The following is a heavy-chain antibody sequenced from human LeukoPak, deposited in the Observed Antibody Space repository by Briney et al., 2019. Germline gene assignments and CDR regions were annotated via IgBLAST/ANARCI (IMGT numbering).Heavy chain of an antibody. CDR3: AREAWRPYLDY. Sequence: GGSLRLSCEASGFLFRTYAMSWVRQAPGKGLEWLSTITITDGGAYYIDSVKGRFTMSRDNSKNTLYLQMNSLRAEDTAVYYCAREAWRPYLDYWGQGTPVTVSS. D-gene: IGHD3-3*01. CDR1: GFLFRTYA. J-gene: IGHJ4*02. V-gene: IGHV3-23*01. CDR2: ITITDGGA.